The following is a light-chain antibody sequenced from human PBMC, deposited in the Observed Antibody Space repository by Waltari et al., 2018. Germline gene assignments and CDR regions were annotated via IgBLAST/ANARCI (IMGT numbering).Light chain of an antibody. CDR1: SSDVGGFDY. J-gene: IGLJ2*01. Sequence: QSALTQPASVSGSPGQSITISCTGTSSDVGGFDYVSWYQQHPNKAPKLFIYDVNNRPSGVSNRFSGSKSGNTASLTISGLQAEDEADYYCSSYTSRNTLLFGGGTKLTAL. CDR3: SSYTSRNTLL. V-gene: IGLV2-14*03. CDR2: DVN.